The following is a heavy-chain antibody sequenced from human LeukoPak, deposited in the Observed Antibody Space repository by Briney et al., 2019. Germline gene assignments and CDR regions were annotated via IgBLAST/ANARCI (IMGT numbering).Heavy chain of an antibody. V-gene: IGHV1-18*01. D-gene: IGHD2-15*01. CDR2: ISAYNGDT. CDR3: ARGGGYCSGGSCYEFDY. CDR1: GYTFTGYY. Sequence: SSVNVSCKASGYTFTGYYMHWVRPAPGQGLEWMGWISAYNGDTTYAQKLQGRVTMTTDTSTSTAYMELRSLRSDDTAVYYCARGGGYCSGGSCYEFDYWGQGTLVTVSS. J-gene: IGHJ4*02.